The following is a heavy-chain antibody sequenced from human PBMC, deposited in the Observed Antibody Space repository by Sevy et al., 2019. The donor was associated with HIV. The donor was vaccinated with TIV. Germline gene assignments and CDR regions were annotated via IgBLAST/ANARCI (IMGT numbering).Heavy chain of an antibody. CDR3: AKDPSDLGNNWFDP. J-gene: IGHJ5*02. D-gene: IGHD3-10*01. Sequence: GGSLRLSCAASGFTFSSYAMSWVRQAPGKGLEWVSAISGSGGSTYYADSVKGRFTISRDNSKNTLYLRMNSLRAEDTAVYYCAKDPSDLGNNWFDPWGQRTLVTVSS. CDR2: ISGSGGST. V-gene: IGHV3-23*01. CDR1: GFTFSSYA.